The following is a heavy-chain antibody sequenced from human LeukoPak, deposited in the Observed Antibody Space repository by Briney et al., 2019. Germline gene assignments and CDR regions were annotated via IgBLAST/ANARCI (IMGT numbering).Heavy chain of an antibody. CDR1: GFTFSSYA. J-gene: IGHJ4*02. CDR3: AKGSASYSSSSFDY. CDR2: ISGSGGST. V-gene: IGHV3-23*01. Sequence: PGGSLRLSCAASGFTFSSYAMSWVRQAPGKGLEWVSAISGSGGSTYYADSVKGRFAISRDNSKNTLYLQMNSLRAEDTAVYYCAKGSASYSSSSFDYWGQGTLVTVSS. D-gene: IGHD6-13*01.